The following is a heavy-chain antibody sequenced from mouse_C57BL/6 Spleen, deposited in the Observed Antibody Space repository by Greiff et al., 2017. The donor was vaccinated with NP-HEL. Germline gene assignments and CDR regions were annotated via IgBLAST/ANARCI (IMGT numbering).Heavy chain of an antibody. CDR3: AREGLLPFAY. Sequence: QVHVKQSGPELVKPGASVKISCKASGYAFSSSWMNWVKQRPGKGLEWIGRIYPGDGDTNYNGKFKGKATLTADKSSSTAYMQLSSLTSEDSAVYFCAREGLLPFAYWGQGTLVTVSA. D-gene: IGHD1-1*01. J-gene: IGHJ3*01. CDR1: GYAFSSSW. V-gene: IGHV1-82*01. CDR2: IYPGDGDT.